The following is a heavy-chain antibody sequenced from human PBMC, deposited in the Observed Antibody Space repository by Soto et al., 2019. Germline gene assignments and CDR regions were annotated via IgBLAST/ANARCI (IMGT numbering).Heavy chain of an antibody. CDR2: ISGSGGST. V-gene: IGHV3-23*01. Sequence: PGGSLILSCAASGFTFSSFAMSWVRQAPGQGLDWVSAISGSGGSTYSADSVKGRFTISRDNSKNTLYLQMSSLRADDTAVYYCARGFSAGKGSPPAFWGQGSLVTVSS. D-gene: IGHD6-13*01. J-gene: IGHJ4*02. CDR3: ARGFSAGKGSPPAF. CDR1: GFTFSSFA.